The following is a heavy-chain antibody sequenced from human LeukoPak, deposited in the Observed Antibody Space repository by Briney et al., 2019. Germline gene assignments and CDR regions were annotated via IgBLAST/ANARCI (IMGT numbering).Heavy chain of an antibody. Sequence: SETLSLTCTVSGGSISSYYWSWIRQPAGKGLEWIGRIYTSGSTHYNPSLKSRATISADTSKNQFSLNLSSVTAADTAVYFCARGGDYDVLTGYHYYFDYWGQGTLVTVSS. CDR3: ARGGDYDVLTGYHYYFDY. CDR2: IYTSGST. D-gene: IGHD3-9*01. CDR1: GGSISSYY. V-gene: IGHV4-4*07. J-gene: IGHJ4*02.